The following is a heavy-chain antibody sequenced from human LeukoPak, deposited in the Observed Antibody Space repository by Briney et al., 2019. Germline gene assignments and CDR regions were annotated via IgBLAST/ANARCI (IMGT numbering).Heavy chain of an antibody. CDR1: GFTFTIYA. V-gene: IGHV3-21*01. D-gene: IGHD2-2*02. CDR3: ARGLCSSTSCYRVPDY. J-gene: IGHJ4*02. Sequence: PGGSLRLSCAASGFTFTIYAMTWVRQAPGKGLEWVSSISSSSSYIYYADSVKGRFTISRDNAKNSLYLQMNSLRAEDTAVYYCARGLCSSTSCYRVPDYWGQGTLVTVSS. CDR2: ISSSSSYI.